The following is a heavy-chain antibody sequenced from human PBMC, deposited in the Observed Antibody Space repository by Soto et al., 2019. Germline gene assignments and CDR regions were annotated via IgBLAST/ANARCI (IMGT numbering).Heavy chain of an antibody. V-gene: IGHV2-5*02. CDR3: IQSRCGGDCLQSYASYYYYGMDV. Sequence: QITLKESGPTLVKPTQTLTLTCTFSAFSLSTGGVGVGWIRQPPGKALEWLALIYWDDDKGYSPSRRSRLTITKDTSKNQVVLTMTNMDPVDTATYYCIQSRCGGDCLQSYASYYYYGMDVWGQGTTVTVSS. CDR2: IYWDDDK. J-gene: IGHJ6*02. CDR1: AFSLSTGGVG. D-gene: IGHD2-21*02.